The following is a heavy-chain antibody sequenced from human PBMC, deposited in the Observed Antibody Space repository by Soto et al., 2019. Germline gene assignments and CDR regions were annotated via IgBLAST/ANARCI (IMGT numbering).Heavy chain of an antibody. D-gene: IGHD4-4*01. CDR1: VGTFSSYA. J-gene: IGHJ6*02. CDR2: IIPIFGTA. CDR3: ASTVTTFGGEDYYYYGIDV. Sequence: QVQLVQSGAEVKKPGSSVKVSCKASVGTFSSYAISWVRQAPGQGLEWMGGIIPIFGTANYAQKFQGRVTITADESTSTDYMELSSLRSEDTAVYYCASTVTTFGGEDYYYYGIDVWGQGTTVTGSS. V-gene: IGHV1-69*01.